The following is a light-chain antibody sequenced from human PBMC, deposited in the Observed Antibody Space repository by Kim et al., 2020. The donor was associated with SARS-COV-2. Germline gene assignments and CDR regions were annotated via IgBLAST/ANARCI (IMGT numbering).Light chain of an antibody. Sequence: GQSITTSCSGTSRDVGGFAYVSCYHQHPGKAPIRTIYDVSKRPSGVSHRFSGSRDGNPASLTTSALQAEEEADYYCSSYTSSGTYLFGTGPKVTVL. CDR3: SSYTSSGTYL. CDR2: DVS. J-gene: IGLJ1*01. V-gene: IGLV2-14*04. CDR1: SRDVGGFAY.